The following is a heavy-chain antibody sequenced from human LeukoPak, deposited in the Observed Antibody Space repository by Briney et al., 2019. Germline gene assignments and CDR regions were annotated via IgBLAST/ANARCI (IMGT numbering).Heavy chain of an antibody. CDR2: INSGGTVT. D-gene: IGHD3-9*01. CDR3: AKDARYFDWSHYGMDV. V-gene: IGHV3-74*01. J-gene: IGHJ6*02. CDR1: GFTFSDFW. Sequence: PGGSLRLSCAASGFTFSDFWMHWVRQAPGKGLVWVSRINSGGTVTNYADSVKGRFTISRDNSKNTLYLQMNSLRAEDTAVYYCAKDARYFDWSHYGMDVWGQGTTVTVSS.